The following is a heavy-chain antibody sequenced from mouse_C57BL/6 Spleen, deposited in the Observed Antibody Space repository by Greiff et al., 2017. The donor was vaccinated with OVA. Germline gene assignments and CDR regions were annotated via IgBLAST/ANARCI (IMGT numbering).Heavy chain of an antibody. D-gene: IGHD1-1*01. CDR1: GYSFTDYN. J-gene: IGHJ1*03. CDR2: INPNYGTT. V-gene: IGHV1-39*01. Sequence: VQLKQSGPELVKPGASVKISCKASGYSFTDYNMNWVKQSNGKSLEWIGVINPNYGTTSYNQKFKGKATLTVDKSSSTAYMQLNSLTSEDSAVYYCARSGYGSGYWYLDDWGTGTTVTVSS. CDR3: ARSGYGSGYWYLDD.